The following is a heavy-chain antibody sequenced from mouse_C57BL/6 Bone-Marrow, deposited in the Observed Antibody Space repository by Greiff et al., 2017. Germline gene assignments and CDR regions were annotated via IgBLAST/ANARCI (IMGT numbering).Heavy chain of an antibody. D-gene: IGHD2-3*01. Sequence: EVQLVESGGGLVQPGGSLKLSCAASGFTFSDYYMYWVRQTPEKRLEWVAYISNGGGSTYYPDTVKGRFTISRDNAKNTLYLQMSRLKSEDTAMYYCARRGYDGYYGYFDVWGTGTTVTVSS. CDR2: ISNGGGST. V-gene: IGHV5-12*01. CDR1: GFTFSDYY. CDR3: ARRGYDGYYGYFDV. J-gene: IGHJ1*03.